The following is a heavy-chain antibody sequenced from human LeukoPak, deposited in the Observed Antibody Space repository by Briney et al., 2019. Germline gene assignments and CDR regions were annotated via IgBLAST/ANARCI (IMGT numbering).Heavy chain of an antibody. CDR1: GFTSSSYA. V-gene: IGHV3-33*01. CDR3: ARPSDGHYAQGGYFDY. D-gene: IGHD4-17*01. Sequence: GGSLRLSCAASGFTSSSYAMHWVRQAPGRGLEWVSVIWYDGSHLYYADSVMGRFTISRDNSKNTLYLQMNSLRVEDTAVYYCARPSDGHYAQGGYFDYWGQGALVTVSS. J-gene: IGHJ4*02. CDR2: IWYDGSHL.